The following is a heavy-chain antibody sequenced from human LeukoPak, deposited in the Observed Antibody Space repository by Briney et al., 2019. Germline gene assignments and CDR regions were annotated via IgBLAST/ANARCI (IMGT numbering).Heavy chain of an antibody. J-gene: IGHJ4*02. CDR1: GFTFSNYW. CDR3: ATAGNYRFDY. D-gene: IGHD1-7*01. CDR2: INPDGSTI. V-gene: IGHV3-74*01. Sequence: GGSLRLSCAASGFTFSNYWVHWVRRAPGKGLVWVSRINPDGSTINYADSVKGRFTISRDNAKNTLYLQMNSLRAEDTAVYYCATAGNYRFDYWGQGTLVTVSS.